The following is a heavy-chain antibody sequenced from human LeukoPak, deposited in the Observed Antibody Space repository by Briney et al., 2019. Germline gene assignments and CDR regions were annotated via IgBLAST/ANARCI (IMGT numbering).Heavy chain of an antibody. CDR3: ARGGLENGYHSNDGFDI. CDR2: IYYSGST. V-gene: IGHV4-59*01. CDR1: SGSISGYY. J-gene: IGHJ3*02. D-gene: IGHD3-22*01. Sequence: SETLSLTCTVSSGSISGYYWSWIRQPPGKGLEWIGYIYYSGSTKYNPSLKSRVTMSVDTSRNQLSLKLSSVTAADTAVYYCARGGLENGYHSNDGFDIWGQGTMVTVSS.